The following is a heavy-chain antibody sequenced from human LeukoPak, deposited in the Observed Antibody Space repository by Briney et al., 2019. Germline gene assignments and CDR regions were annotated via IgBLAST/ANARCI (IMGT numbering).Heavy chain of an antibody. CDR2: VSSTSSYI. CDR3: ARDVFPAVLVY. J-gene: IGHJ4*02. CDR1: GFTFSSYT. D-gene: IGHD6-19*01. Sequence: GGSLRLSCAASGFTFSSYTINCVRQAPGKGLEWVSSVSSTSSYIYYADSVKGRFTISRDNAKNLLYLKMNSLRPETTAVYYLARDVFPAVLVYCGEGALVTVSS. V-gene: IGHV3-21*01.